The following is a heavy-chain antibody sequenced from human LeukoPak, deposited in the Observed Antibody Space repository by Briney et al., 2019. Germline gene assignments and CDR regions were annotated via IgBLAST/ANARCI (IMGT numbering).Heavy chain of an antibody. Sequence: PGGSLRLSCAASGFTFSSYGMHWVRQAPGKGLEWVAVISYDGSNKYYADSVKGRFTISRDNSKNTLYLQMNSLRAEDTAVFYCAKGDYYDSSGYYHPFGYWGQGTLVTVSS. CDR1: GFTFSSYG. CDR2: ISYDGSNK. CDR3: AKGDYYDSSGYYHPFGY. D-gene: IGHD3-22*01. V-gene: IGHV3-30*18. J-gene: IGHJ4*02.